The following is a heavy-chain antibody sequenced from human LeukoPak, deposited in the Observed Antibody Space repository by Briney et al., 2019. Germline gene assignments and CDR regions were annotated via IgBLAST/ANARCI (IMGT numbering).Heavy chain of an antibody. CDR2: ISGSGGST. Sequence: PGGSLRLSCAASGFTFSSYSMNWVRQAPGKGLEWVSAISGSGGSTYYADSVKGRFTISRDNSKNTLYLQMNSLRAEDTAVYYCAKEGLRTGGFDYWGQGTLVTVSS. J-gene: IGHJ4*02. CDR3: AKEGLRTGGFDY. V-gene: IGHV3-23*01. D-gene: IGHD7-27*01. CDR1: GFTFSSYS.